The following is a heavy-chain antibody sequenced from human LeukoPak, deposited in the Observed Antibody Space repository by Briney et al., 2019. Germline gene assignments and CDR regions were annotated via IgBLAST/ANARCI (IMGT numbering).Heavy chain of an antibody. CDR2: IYYSGST. Sequence: PSETLSLTCTVSGGSISSYYWSWIRQLPGKGLEWIGYIYYSGSTNYNPSLKSRVTISVDTSKNQFSLKLSSVTAADTAVYYCATTYYYGSGSSVEFDPWGQGTLVTVSS. V-gene: IGHV4-59*08. CDR1: GGSISSYY. D-gene: IGHD3-10*01. CDR3: ATTYYYGSGSSVEFDP. J-gene: IGHJ5*02.